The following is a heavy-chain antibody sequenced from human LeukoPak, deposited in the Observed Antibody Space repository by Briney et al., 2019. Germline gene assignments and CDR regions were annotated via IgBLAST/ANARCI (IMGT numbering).Heavy chain of an antibody. CDR2: IYHSGST. CDR3: ARGYNYYDSNAFDI. CDR1: GGSFSGYY. Sequence: SETLSLTCAVYGGSFSGYYWSWIRQPPGKGLEWIGYIYHSGSTYYNPSLKSRVTISVDRSKNQFSLKLSSVTAADTAVYYCARGYNYYDSNAFDIWGQGTMVTVSS. V-gene: IGHV4-34*01. J-gene: IGHJ3*02. D-gene: IGHD3-22*01.